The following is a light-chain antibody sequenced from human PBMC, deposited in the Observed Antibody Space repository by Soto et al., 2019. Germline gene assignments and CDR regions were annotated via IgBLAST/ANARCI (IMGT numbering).Light chain of an antibody. J-gene: IGKJ1*01. CDR3: QQYKSYPWT. Sequence: DIQMTQSPSTLSASVGDRVTITCRASQSMSTWLAWYQQKPGKAPKFLIYDVSSLESGVPSRFSGSRSGTEFTLTISSLQPDDIATYYCQQYKSYPWTFGQGTKVEIK. V-gene: IGKV1-5*01. CDR2: DVS. CDR1: QSMSTW.